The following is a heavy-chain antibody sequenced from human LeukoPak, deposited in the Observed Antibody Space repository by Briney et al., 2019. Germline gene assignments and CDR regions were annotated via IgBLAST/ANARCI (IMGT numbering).Heavy chain of an antibody. Sequence: GGSLRLSCAASGFTFSSYWMSWVRQAPGKGLEWVANIKQDGSEKYYVDSVKGRFTISRDNAKNSLHLQMNSLRAEDTAVYYCAREGMAYSNAYDPFDYWGQGTLVTVSS. CDR3: AREGMAYSNAYDPFDY. CDR1: GFTFSSYW. CDR2: IKQDGSEK. V-gene: IGHV3-7*01. J-gene: IGHJ4*02. D-gene: IGHD5-18*01.